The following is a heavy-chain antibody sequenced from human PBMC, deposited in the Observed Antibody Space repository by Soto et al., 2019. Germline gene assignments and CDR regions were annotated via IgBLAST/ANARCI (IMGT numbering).Heavy chain of an antibody. CDR1: GFTFSSYS. CDR2: ISSSSSTI. D-gene: IGHD1-20*01. V-gene: IGHV3-48*01. Sequence: GESLKISCAASGFTFSSYSMNWVRQAPGKGLEWVSYISSSSSTIYYADSVKGRFTISRDNAKNSLYLQMNSLRAEDTAVYYCAREYNWNEPPHDAFDIWGQGTMVTVSS. CDR3: AREYNWNEPPHDAFDI. J-gene: IGHJ3*02.